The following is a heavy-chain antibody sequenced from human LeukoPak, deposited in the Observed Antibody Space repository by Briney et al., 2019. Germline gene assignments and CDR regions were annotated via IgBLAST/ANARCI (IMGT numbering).Heavy chain of an antibody. CDR3: ARSLGWENFDY. J-gene: IGHJ4*02. V-gene: IGHV1-2*02. D-gene: IGHD3/OR15-3a*01. CDR2: INPNSGGT. CDR1: GYTFSGYY. Sequence: ASVKVSCKASGYTFSGYYMHWVRQAPGQGPEWMGWINPNSGGTNFAQTFQGRVNMTRDTSTSTAYMELSRLRSDDTAVYYCARSLGWENFDYWGQGTLVTVSS.